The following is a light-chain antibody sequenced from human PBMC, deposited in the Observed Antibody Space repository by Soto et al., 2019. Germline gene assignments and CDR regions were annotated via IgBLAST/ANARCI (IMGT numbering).Light chain of an antibody. CDR2: DVS. CDR3: CSYGGSMAV. Sequence: QSALTQPASVSGSPGQSITISCTGTSSDFGSHNLVSWYQQHPGQAPKLMIYDVSKRPLGVSARFSASKSGNTASLTISGLQAEDDADYYCCSYGGSMAVFGGGTQLTVL. V-gene: IGLV2-23*02. CDR1: SSDFGSHNL. J-gene: IGLJ7*01.